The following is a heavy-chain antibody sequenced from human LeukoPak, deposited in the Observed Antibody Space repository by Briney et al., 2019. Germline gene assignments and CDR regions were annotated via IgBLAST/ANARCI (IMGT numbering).Heavy chain of an antibody. D-gene: IGHD2-2*01. Sequence: GASVKVSCKVSGYTLTELSMHWVRQAPGKGLEWMGGLDPEDGETIYAQKFQGRVTMTEDTSTDTAYMELSSLRSEDTAVYYCATELGYCSSTSCPLGYWGQGTLVTVSS. CDR2: LDPEDGET. V-gene: IGHV1-24*01. CDR1: GYTLTELS. CDR3: ATELGYCSSTSCPLGY. J-gene: IGHJ4*02.